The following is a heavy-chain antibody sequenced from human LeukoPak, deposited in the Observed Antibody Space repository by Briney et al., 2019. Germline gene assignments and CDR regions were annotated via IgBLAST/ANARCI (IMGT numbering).Heavy chain of an antibody. D-gene: IGHD3-22*01. J-gene: IGHJ4*02. Sequence: GGSLRLSCEGSAFIFSGHWMNWVRQTPGKGLEWVASIKEDGSVRQYVDSVKGRFSISRDNTKGSLFLQLNSLRAEDTAVYYCATPSYYYDSSGYYFWGQGTLVTVSS. CDR2: IKEDGSVR. CDR1: AFIFSGHW. CDR3: ATPSYYYDSSGYYF. V-gene: IGHV3-7*03.